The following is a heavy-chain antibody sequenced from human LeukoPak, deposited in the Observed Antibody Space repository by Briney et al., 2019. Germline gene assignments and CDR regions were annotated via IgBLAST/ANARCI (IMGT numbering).Heavy chain of an antibody. V-gene: IGHV1-69*13. Sequence: GASVKVSCKASGYSFTSYGFNWVRQAPGQGLEWMGGIIPIFGTANYAQKFQGRVTITADESTSTVYMELSSLRSEDTAVYYCAQSAAGHNFDYWGQGTLVTVSS. CDR1: GYSFTSYG. CDR2: IIPIFGTA. CDR3: AQSAAGHNFDY. D-gene: IGHD6-13*01. J-gene: IGHJ4*02.